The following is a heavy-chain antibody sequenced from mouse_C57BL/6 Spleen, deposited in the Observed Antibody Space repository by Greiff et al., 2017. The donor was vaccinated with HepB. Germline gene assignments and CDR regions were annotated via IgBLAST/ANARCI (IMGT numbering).Heavy chain of an antibody. CDR2: IWSGGNT. CDR1: GFSLTSYG. CDR3: ARNHYHYYAMDY. V-gene: IGHV2-2*01. J-gene: IGHJ4*01. D-gene: IGHD5-5*01. Sequence: VQRVESGPGLVQPSQSLSITCTVSGFSLTSYGVHWVRQSPGKGLEWLGVIWSGGNTDYNAAFISRLSISKDNSKSQVFFKINSLQADDTAIYYCARNHYHYYAMDYWGQGTSVTVSS.